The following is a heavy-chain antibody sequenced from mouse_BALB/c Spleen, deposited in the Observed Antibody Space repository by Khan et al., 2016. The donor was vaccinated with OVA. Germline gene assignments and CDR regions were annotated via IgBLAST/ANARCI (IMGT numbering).Heavy chain of an antibody. CDR1: GFTFSDYG. CDR2: ISNLAYSI. CDR3: ARTWAMDY. V-gene: IGHV5-15*02. Sequence: VQLKESGGGLVQPGGSRKLSCAASGFTFSDYGMAWVRQAPGKGPEWVAFISNLAYSIYSADTVTGRFTISRENAKNTLYLEMSSLRSEDTAMYYCARTWAMDYWGQGTSVTVSS. J-gene: IGHJ4*01.